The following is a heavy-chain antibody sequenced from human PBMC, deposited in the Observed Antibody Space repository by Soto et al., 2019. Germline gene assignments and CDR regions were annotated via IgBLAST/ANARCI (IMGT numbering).Heavy chain of an antibody. CDR2: ISAYNGNA. V-gene: IGHV1-18*04. CDR3: ASGGLTGTLYFYYYTMDV. J-gene: IGHJ6*02. D-gene: IGHD1-20*01. CDR1: GYIFTNNG. Sequence: GASVKVSCKASGYIFTNNGINWVRQAPGQGLEWMGWISAYNGNANYAQKVQGRLTMTTDTSTSTAYMELRSLRSDDTAVYYCASGGLTGTLYFYYYTMDVWGQGTTVTVSS.